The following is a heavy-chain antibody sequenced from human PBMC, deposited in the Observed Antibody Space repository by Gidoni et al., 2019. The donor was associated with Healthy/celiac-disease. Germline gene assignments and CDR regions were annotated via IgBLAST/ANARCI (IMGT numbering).Heavy chain of an antibody. J-gene: IGHJ3*02. V-gene: IGHV1-18*01. Sequence: QVQLVQSGAEVKKPGASVKVSCKASGYTFTSYGISWVRQAPGQGLEWMGWISAYNGNTNYAQKLQGRVTMTTDTSTSTAYMELRSLRSDDTAVYYCASNNNYYYDSSGYYYRDAFDIWGQGTMVTVSS. D-gene: IGHD3-22*01. CDR2: ISAYNGNT. CDR3: ASNNNYYYDSSGYYYRDAFDI. CDR1: GYTFTSYG.